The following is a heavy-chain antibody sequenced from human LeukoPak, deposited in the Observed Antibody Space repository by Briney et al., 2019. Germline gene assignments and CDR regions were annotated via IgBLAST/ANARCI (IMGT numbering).Heavy chain of an antibody. CDR3: ARRGYSSGWYEGYFDY. D-gene: IGHD6-19*01. V-gene: IGHV4-4*07. CDR1: GGSISSYY. CDR2: IYTSGST. J-gene: IGHJ4*02. Sequence: PSETLSLTCTVSGGSISSYYWSWIRQPAGKGLEWIGRIYTSGSTNYNPSLKSRVTMSVDTSKNQFSLKLSSVTAADTAVYYCARRGYSSGWYEGYFDYWGQGTLVTVSS.